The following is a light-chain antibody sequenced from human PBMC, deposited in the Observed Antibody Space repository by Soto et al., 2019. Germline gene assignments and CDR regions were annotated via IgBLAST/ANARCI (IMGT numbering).Light chain of an antibody. Sequence: DIVMTQSPLSLPVTPGEPASISCRSSQSLLHSDGYDYLDWYLQKPGQSPQLLIQLGSMRASGVPDRFSGSESGIEFTLKISRVEAEDVVIYYCMQVLQTPVTFGPGTKVDI. CDR1: QSLLHSDGYDY. CDR3: MQVLQTPVT. CDR2: LGS. V-gene: IGKV2-28*01. J-gene: IGKJ3*01.